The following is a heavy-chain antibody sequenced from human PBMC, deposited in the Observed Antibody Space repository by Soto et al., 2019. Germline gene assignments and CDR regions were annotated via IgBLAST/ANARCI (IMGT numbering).Heavy chain of an antibody. CDR2: IYTSGST. V-gene: IGHV4-4*07. CDR3: ARGGRAIAARAANWFDP. D-gene: IGHD6-6*01. J-gene: IGHJ5*02. Sequence: QVQLQESGPGLVKPSETLSLTCTVSGGSISSYYWSWIRQPAGKGLEWIGRIYTSGSTNYNPSLKSRVTMSVDTSKNQFSLKLSSVTAADTAVYYCARGGRAIAARAANWFDPWGQGTLVTVSS. CDR1: GGSISSYY.